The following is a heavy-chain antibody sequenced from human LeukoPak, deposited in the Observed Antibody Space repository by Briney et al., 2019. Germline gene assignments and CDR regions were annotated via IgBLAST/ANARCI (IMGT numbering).Heavy chain of an antibody. CDR3: VTDRDSHRGMHV. Sequence: AASVKVSCKASGGTFSSYAISWVRQAPGQGLEWMGRIIPILGIANYAQKFQGRVTITADKSTSTAYMELNSLRAEDTAVYYCVTDRDSHRGMHVWGQGTTVTVSS. V-gene: IGHV1-69*04. J-gene: IGHJ6*02. D-gene: IGHD2-15*01. CDR2: IIPILGIA. CDR1: GGTFSSYA.